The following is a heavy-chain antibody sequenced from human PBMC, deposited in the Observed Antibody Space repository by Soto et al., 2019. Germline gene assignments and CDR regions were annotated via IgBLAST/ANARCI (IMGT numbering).Heavy chain of an antibody. V-gene: IGHV4-39*01. CDR3: ARHEIRGYSYGWSIDY. CDR1: GGSISSSSYY. J-gene: IGHJ4*02. CDR2: IYYSGST. D-gene: IGHD5-18*01. Sequence: SETLSLTCTVSGGSISSSSYYWGWIRQPPGKGLEWIGSIYYSGSTYYNPSLKSRVTISVDTSKNQFSLKLSSVTAADTAVYYCARHEIRGYSYGWSIDYWGQGTLVTVSS.